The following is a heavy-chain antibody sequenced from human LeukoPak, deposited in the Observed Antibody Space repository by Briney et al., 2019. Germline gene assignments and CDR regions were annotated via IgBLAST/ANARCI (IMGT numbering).Heavy chain of an antibody. CDR3: VREASGVSSSAFDV. D-gene: IGHD1-26*01. CDR2: ISSSSSYI. J-gene: IGHJ3*01. V-gene: IGHV3-21*01. Sequence: GGSLRLSCTTSVFPFSRYSMNWVRQAPGKGLEWVSSISSSSSYIYYADSVKGRFTISRDNAKNTLYMQMNSLRVDDTAVYYCVREASGVSSSAFDVWGQGTMVTVSS. CDR1: VFPFSRYS.